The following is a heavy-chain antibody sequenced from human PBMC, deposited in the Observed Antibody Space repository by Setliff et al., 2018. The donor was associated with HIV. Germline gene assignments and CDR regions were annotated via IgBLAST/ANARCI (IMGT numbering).Heavy chain of an antibody. V-gene: IGHV3-21*01. CDR2: ISNGSDSI. J-gene: IGHJ6*02. CDR3: ARDYLYYNLYNVSPVYGMDV. D-gene: IGHD3-3*01. Sequence: PGGSLRLSCVASGFTLISYTMNWVRQAPGKGLEWVSSISNGSDSIFYADSVKGRFTISRDNAKNSLYLQMNSLRVEDTAVYYCARDYLYYNLYNVSPVYGMDVWGQGTTVTVSS. CDR1: GFTLISYT.